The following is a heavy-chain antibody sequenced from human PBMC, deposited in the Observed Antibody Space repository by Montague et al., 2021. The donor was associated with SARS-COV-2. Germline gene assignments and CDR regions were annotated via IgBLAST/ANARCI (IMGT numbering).Heavy chain of an antibody. J-gene: IGHJ5*02. CDR3: ASGWLRGYFDP. Sequence: CAISGDSVSGNSAGWNWIRQSPSRGLEWLGRTYYRSKWYNDYAVSVKSRITINPDISKNQFSLHLNSVTPEDTAVYYCASGWLRGYFDPWGQGTLVTVSS. CDR1: GDSVSGNSAG. D-gene: IGHD5-24*01. V-gene: IGHV6-1*01. CDR2: TYYRSKWYN.